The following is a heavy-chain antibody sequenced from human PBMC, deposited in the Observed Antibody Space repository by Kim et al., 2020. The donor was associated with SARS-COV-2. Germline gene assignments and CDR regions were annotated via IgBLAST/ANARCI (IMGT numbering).Heavy chain of an antibody. Sequence: ASVKVSCKASGYTFTSYGISWVRQAPGQGLEWMGWISAYNGNTNYAQKLQGRVTMTTDTSTSTAYMELRSLRSDDTAVYYCARAHYGSGSYYYYYYGMDVWGQGTTVTVSS. J-gene: IGHJ6*02. V-gene: IGHV1-18*01. CDR1: GYTFTSYG. CDR2: ISAYNGNT. CDR3: ARAHYGSGSYYYYYYGMDV. D-gene: IGHD3-10*01.